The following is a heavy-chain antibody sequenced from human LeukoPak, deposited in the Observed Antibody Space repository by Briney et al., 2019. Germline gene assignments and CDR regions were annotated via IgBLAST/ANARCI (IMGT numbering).Heavy chain of an antibody. D-gene: IGHD1-26*01. V-gene: IGHV3-11*04. CDR1: GFTFTDYY. J-gene: IGHJ4*02. CDR3: ARYRGTYYDY. Sequence: GGSLRLSCAASGFTFTDYYMSWKRQAPGKGLEWVSYISGSGSTIYIADSVKGRFSISRDNANNPLYLQMNSLRPEDTAVYYCARYRGTYYDYWGQGTLVTVSS. CDR2: ISGSGSTI.